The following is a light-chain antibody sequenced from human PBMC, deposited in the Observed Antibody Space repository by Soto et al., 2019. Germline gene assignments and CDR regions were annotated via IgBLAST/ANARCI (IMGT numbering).Light chain of an antibody. CDR1: QSISSY. CDR3: QQSYSPPPST. J-gene: IGKJ2*01. CDR2: AAS. Sequence: DIQMTQSPSSLSASVGDRVTITCRASQSISSYLNWYQQKPGKAPKLLIYAASSLQSGVPSRFSGSGSGTDFTLATSSLEPVAFAAYYCQQSYSPPPSTFGQGTKLETK. V-gene: IGKV1-39*01.